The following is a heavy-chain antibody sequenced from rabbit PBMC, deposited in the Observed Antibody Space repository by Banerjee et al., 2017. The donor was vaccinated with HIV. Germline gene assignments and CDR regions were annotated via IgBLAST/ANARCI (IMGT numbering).Heavy chain of an antibody. V-gene: IGHV1S45*01. CDR3: ARDLAGVIGWNFNL. D-gene: IGHD4-1*01. CDR1: GFSFTYKYV. CDR2: IYAGSSGST. J-gene: IGHJ4*01. Sequence: QEQLEESGGDLVKPEGSLTLTCTASGFSFTYKYVMCWVRQAPGKGLEWIACIYAGSSGSTDYATWAKGRFTISKTSSTTVTLQMTSLTAADTATYFCARDLAGVIGWNFNLWGQGTLVTVS.